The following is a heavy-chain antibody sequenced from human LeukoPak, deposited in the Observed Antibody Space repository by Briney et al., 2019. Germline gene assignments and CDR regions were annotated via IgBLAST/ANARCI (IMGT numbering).Heavy chain of an antibody. Sequence: ASVTLSCKASGYTFTGYYMHWVRQAPGQGLEWMGWINPNSGGTNYAQKFKGRVTMTRDTSISTAHMELSRLRSDDTAVYYCAREMGPIVLVDYWGQGNLVTVSS. V-gene: IGHV1-2*02. J-gene: IGHJ4*02. CDR1: GYTFTGYY. D-gene: IGHD2-8*01. CDR3: AREMGPIVLVDY. CDR2: INPNSGGT.